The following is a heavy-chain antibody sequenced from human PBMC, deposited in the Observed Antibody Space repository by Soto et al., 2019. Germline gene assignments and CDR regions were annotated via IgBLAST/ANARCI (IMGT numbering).Heavy chain of an antibody. CDR2: INNEERTT. Sequence: EVQLVESGGGLVQPGGSLRLSCAASGFSFSNTRIHWVRQAPGKGLVWVSRINNEERTTGYADSVKGRFTISRDNARNTVYLQMNSLRAEDTDMYYCTRDRGYDGHDWRFDSWGQGTLVTVSA. D-gene: IGHD1-1*01. CDR3: TRDRGYDGHDWRFDS. J-gene: IGHJ4*02. CDR1: GFSFSNTR. V-gene: IGHV3-74*01.